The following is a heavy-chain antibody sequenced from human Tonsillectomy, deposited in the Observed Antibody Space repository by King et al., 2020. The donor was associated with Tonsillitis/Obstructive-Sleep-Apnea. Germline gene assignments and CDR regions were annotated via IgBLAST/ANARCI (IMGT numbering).Heavy chain of an antibody. V-gene: IGHV3-9*01. CDR2: ISWNSGTN. J-gene: IGHJ3*02. Sequence: VQLVESGGGLVQPGRSLRLSCAASGFNFDDYAMYWVRQAPGKGLEWVSGISWNSGTNRYADSVKGRFTISRDNAKNSLYLQMNSLRAEDTALYYCAKDLIIATSGTPGDAFDIWGQGKMVTVSS. D-gene: IGHD6-13*01. CDR1: GFNFDDYA. CDR3: AKDLIIATSGTPGDAFDI.